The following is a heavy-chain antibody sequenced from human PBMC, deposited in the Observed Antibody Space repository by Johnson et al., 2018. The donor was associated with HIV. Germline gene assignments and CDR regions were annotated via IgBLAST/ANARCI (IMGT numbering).Heavy chain of an antibody. CDR2: SRYDGINK. V-gene: IGHV3-30*02. CDR3: ARGFEQLDDALDI. J-gene: IGHJ3*02. Sequence: QVQLVESGGGVVQPGGSLRLSCAASGFSFSSYGMHWVRQAPGKGLAWVAFSRYDGINKYSSASVKGRFTISRDNSKNPLYLQMHSLRAEDTAVYYCARGFEQLDDALDIRGQGKKVTVSS. CDR1: GFSFSSYG. D-gene: IGHD1-1*01.